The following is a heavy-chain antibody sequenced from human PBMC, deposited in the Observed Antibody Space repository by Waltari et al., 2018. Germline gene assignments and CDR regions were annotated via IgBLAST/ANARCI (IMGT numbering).Heavy chain of an antibody. CDR2: IKPDDSER. CDR3: ARSVYADYSYYGMDV. CDR1: GYSFTSYW. Sequence: EVQLVQSGAEVKKPGESLKISCKGSGYSFTSYWIGWVRQMPGKGLEWMGTIKPDDSERRYSPAFQGQVTISADKSIGTAYRQWSSLKASDTAMYYCARSVYADYSYYGMDVWGQGTTVTVSS. J-gene: IGHJ6*02. V-gene: IGHV5-51*01. D-gene: IGHD2-8*01.